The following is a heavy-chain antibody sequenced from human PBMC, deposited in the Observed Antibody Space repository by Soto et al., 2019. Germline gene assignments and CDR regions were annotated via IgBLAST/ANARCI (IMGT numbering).Heavy chain of an antibody. J-gene: IGHJ5*02. Sequence: PSETLSLTYTVSGGSISSYYWSWIRQPPGKGLEWIGYIFHSGSTNYNPSLKSRVTILVDKSKNQFSLMLNSVTAADTAVYYCTRASSGYHPWGQGTLVTVSS. CDR2: IFHSGST. V-gene: IGHV4-59*12. CDR3: TRASSGYHP. D-gene: IGHD3-22*01. CDR1: GGSISSYY.